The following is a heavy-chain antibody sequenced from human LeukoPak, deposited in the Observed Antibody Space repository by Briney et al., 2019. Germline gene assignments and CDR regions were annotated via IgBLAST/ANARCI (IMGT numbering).Heavy chain of an antibody. CDR2: TYYRSKLYN. Sequence: SQTLSLTCAISGDIVSSNSAAWNWIRQSPSRGLEWLGRTYYRSKLYNDYAGSVKSRITINPDTSKNQFSLQLNSVTPEDTAVYYCARECEYNWKYCWFDPWGQGTLVTVSS. CDR1: GDIVSSNSAA. V-gene: IGHV6-1*01. J-gene: IGHJ5*02. CDR3: ARECEYNWKYCWFDP. D-gene: IGHD1-7*01.